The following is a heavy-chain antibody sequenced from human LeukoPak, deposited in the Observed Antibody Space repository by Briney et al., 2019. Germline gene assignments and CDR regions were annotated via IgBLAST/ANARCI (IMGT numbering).Heavy chain of an antibody. CDR2: IWYDGTNQ. V-gene: IGHV3-33*03. D-gene: IGHD2-15*01. J-gene: IGHJ4*02. Sequence: PGKSLRLSCAASGFAFSSAAMHWVRQAPGKGLEWVADIWYDGTNQNYADSVKGRFTISRDNSKNTLYLQMNSLRVEDTAVYPCAIVSAKAPAKYLGQGTLVTVSS. CDR3: AIVSAKAPAKY. CDR1: GFAFSSAA.